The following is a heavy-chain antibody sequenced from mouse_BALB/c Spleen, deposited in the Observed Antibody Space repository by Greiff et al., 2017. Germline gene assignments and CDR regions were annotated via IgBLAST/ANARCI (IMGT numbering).Heavy chain of an antibody. CDR3: ARERAITTVVGDWYFDV. V-gene: IGHV5-9-4*01. CDR2: ISSGGSYT. CDR1: GFTFSSYA. Sequence: EVQVVESGGGLVKPGGSLKLSCAASGFTFSSYAMSWVRQSPEKRLEWVAEISSGGSYTYYPDTVTGRFTISRDNAKNTLYLEMSSLRSEDTAMYYCARERAITTVVGDWYFDVWGAGTTVTVSS. J-gene: IGHJ1*01. D-gene: IGHD1-1*01.